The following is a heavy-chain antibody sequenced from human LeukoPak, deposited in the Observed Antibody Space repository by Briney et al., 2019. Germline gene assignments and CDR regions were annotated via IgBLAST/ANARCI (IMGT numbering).Heavy chain of an antibody. J-gene: IGHJ5*02. V-gene: IGHV1-2*02. CDR2: INPNSGGT. D-gene: IGHD3-16*01. CDR3: ASNERMITFGA. Sequence: GASVKVSCKASNYTFSSLGSGNSFISFAISWVRQAPGQGLEWMGWINPNSGGTNYAQKFQGRVTMTRDTSISTAYMELSRLRSDDTAVYYCASNERMITFGAWGQGTLVTVSS. CDR1: NYTFSSLGSGNSFISFA.